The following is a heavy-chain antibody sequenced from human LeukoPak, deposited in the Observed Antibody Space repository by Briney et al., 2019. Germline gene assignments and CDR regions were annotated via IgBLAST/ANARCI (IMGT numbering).Heavy chain of an antibody. CDR2: IESDGSDG. D-gene: IGHD3-10*01. CDR3: TFLVREPQH. V-gene: IGHV3-7*01. Sequence: GGSLRLSCAVSGFTFSQYYMGWVRQAPGKGLEWVAIIESDGSDGKYVDSVKGRFTISRDNAKNSLYLQMSSLTAEDTAIYFCTFLVREPQHWGRGTLVTVSS. J-gene: IGHJ1*01. CDR1: GFTFSQYY.